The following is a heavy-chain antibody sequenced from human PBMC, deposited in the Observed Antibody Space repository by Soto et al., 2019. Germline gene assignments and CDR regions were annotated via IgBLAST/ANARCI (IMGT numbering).Heavy chain of an antibody. V-gene: IGHV3-23*01. CDR2: ISGSGGST. Sequence: PGGSLRLSCAASGFTFSSYAMSWVRQAPGKGLEWVSAISGSGGSTYYADSVKGRFTISRDNSKNTLYLQMNSLRAEDTAVYYCATEYSYGYYYYGMDVWGQGTTVTVSS. CDR3: ATEYSYGYYYYGMDV. J-gene: IGHJ6*02. CDR1: GFTFSSYA. D-gene: IGHD5-18*01.